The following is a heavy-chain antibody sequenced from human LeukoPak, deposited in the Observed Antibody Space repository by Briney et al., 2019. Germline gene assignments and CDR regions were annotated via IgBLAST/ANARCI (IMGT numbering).Heavy chain of an antibody. CDR2: INPNSGGT. J-gene: IGHJ5*02. CDR3: ARLYYYDSSGYYHNWFDP. D-gene: IGHD3-22*01. Sequence: ASVKVSCKASGYTFTGYYMHWVRQAPGQGLEWMGWINPNSGGTNYAQKFQGRVTMTRDTSTSTAYMELSRLRSDDTAVYYCARLYYYDSSGYYHNWFDPWGQGTLVTVSS. CDR1: GYTFTGYY. V-gene: IGHV1-2*02.